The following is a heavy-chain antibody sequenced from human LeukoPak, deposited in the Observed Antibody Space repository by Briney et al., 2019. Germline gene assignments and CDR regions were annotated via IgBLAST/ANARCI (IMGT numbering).Heavy chain of an antibody. D-gene: IGHD3-10*01. Sequence: GGSLRLSCAASGFTLSSNYMSWVRQAPGKGLGWVSVIYRGGSTYYADSLKGRFTISRDNSKNTVYLQMNSLSAEDTAVYYCAKGNSAGSSKSWFDPWGQGTLVTVSS. CDR1: GFTLSSNY. V-gene: IGHV3-53*01. CDR3: AKGNSAGSSKSWFDP. J-gene: IGHJ5*02. CDR2: IYRGGST.